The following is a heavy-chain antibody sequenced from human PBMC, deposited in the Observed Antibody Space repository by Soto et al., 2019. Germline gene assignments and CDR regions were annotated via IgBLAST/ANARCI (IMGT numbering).Heavy chain of an antibody. J-gene: IGHJ4*02. D-gene: IGHD1-20*01. Sequence: LAIYLPRHDNGQGLEWMGWMNPNSGNTGYAQKFQGRVTMTRNTSINTAYMELSSLRSEDTAVYYCARGLRYSWNYVDYWGQGTLVTVSS. CDR3: ARGLRYSWNYVDY. CDR2: MNPNSGNT. CDR1: LA. V-gene: IGHV1-8*01.